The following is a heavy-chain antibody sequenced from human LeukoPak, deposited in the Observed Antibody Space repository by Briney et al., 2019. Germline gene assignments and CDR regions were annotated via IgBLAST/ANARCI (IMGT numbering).Heavy chain of an antibody. J-gene: IGHJ5*02. Sequence: PSETLSLTCAVYGGSFSGYYWSWIRQPPGKGLEWIGEINHSGSTNYNPSLKSRVTISVDTSKNQFSLKLSSGTAADTAVYYCARELEVRGVIYVYNWFDPWGQGTLVTVSS. CDR1: GGSFSGYY. CDR3: ARELEVRGVIYVYNWFDP. D-gene: IGHD3-10*01. CDR2: INHSGST. V-gene: IGHV4-34*01.